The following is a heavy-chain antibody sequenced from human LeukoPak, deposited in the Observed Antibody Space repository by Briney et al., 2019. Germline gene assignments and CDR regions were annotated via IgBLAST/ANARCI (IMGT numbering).Heavy chain of an antibody. CDR3: ASGVVVVAATRIDAFDI. Sequence: SETLSLTCTVSGGSISSSSYYWGWIRQPPGKGLEWIGSIYNSGSTYYNPSLKSRVTISVDTSKNQFSLKLSAVTAADTAVYYCASGVVVVAATRIDAFDIWGQGKMVTVSS. D-gene: IGHD2-15*01. V-gene: IGHV4-39*01. J-gene: IGHJ3*02. CDR2: IYNSGST. CDR1: GGSISSSSYY.